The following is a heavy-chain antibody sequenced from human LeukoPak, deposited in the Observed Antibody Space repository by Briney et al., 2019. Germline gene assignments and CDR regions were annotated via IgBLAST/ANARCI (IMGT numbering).Heavy chain of an antibody. CDR1: GGSFSGYY. CDR3: AREARGWFGEFLYYYYGMDV. V-gene: IGHV4-34*01. CDR2: INHSGST. J-gene: IGHJ6*02. Sequence: SETLSLTCAVYGGSFSGYYWSWIRQPPGKGLEWIGEINHSGSTNYNPSPKSRVTISVDTSKNQFSLKLSSVTAADTAVYYCAREARGWFGEFLYYYYGMDVWGQGTTVTVSS. D-gene: IGHD3-10*01.